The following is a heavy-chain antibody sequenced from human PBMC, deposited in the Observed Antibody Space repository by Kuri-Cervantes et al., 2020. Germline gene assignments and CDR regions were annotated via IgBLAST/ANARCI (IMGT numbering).Heavy chain of an antibody. D-gene: IGHD2-21*02. Sequence: GGSLRLSCAASGFSFSTFSMSWVRQASGKGLEWVANIKEDGSEKHYVDSVKGRFTISRDNTKSSLYLQMNSLRAEDTAVYYCARDCGGDCSHFDYWGQGTLVTVSS. CDR1: GFSFSTFS. CDR2: IKEDGSEK. J-gene: IGHJ4*02. CDR3: ARDCGGDCSHFDY. V-gene: IGHV3-7*01.